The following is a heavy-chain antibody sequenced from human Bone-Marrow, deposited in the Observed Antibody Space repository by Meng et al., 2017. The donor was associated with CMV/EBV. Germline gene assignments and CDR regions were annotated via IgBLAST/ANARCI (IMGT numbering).Heavy chain of an antibody. Sequence: GGSLRLSCAASGFTFSSYAMHWVRQAPGKGLEWVAVIAYDGSNKYYAGSVKGRFTISRDNSKNTLYLQMNSLRAEDTAVYYCARGAKEGESIAARFLRDYWGQGTLVTVSS. CDR1: GFTFSSYA. CDR3: ARGAKEGESIAARFLRDY. V-gene: IGHV3-30-3*01. D-gene: IGHD6-6*01. J-gene: IGHJ4*02. CDR2: IAYDGSNK.